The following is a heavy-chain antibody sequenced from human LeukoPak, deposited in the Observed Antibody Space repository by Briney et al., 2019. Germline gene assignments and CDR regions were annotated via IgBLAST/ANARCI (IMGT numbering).Heavy chain of an antibody. D-gene: IGHD3/OR15-3a*01. J-gene: IGHJ2*01. CDR3: ARLDRRPPPGDNWYFDL. CDR1: GGSISSGGYY. CDR2: IHHSGST. V-gene: IGHV4-30-2*01. Sequence: SQTLSLTCTVSGGSISSGGYYWSWIRQPPGKGLEWIGYIHHSGSTYYNPSLKSRVTISVDRSKNHFSLKLTSVTAADTAVYYCARLDRRPPPGDNWYFDLWGRGTLVTVSS.